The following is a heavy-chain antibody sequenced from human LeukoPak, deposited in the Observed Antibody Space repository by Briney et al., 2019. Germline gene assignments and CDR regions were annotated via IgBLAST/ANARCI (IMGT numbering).Heavy chain of an antibody. Sequence: SETLSLTYTVSGGSISSGDYYWSWNRQPPGKGLEWIGYIYYSGSTYYNPSLKSRVTISVDTSKNQFSLKLSSVTAADTAVYYCARAIGGYDYFWFDPWGQGTLVTVSS. J-gene: IGHJ5*02. D-gene: IGHD5-12*01. CDR2: IYYSGST. CDR3: ARAIGGYDYFWFDP. V-gene: IGHV4-30-4*01. CDR1: GGSISSGDYY.